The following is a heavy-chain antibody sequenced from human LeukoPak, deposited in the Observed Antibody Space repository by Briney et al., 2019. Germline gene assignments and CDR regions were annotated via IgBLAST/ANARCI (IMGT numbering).Heavy chain of an antibody. CDR1: GFTFSSYS. D-gene: IGHD3-9*01. CDR2: ISSSGSTI. CDR3: ASFYDILTGYDY. V-gene: IGHV3-48*04. J-gene: IGHJ4*02. Sequence: PGGSLRLSCAASGFTFSSYSMNWVRQAPGKGLEWVSYISSSGSTIYYADSVKGRFTISRDNAKNSLYLQMNSLRAEDTAVYYCASFYDILTGYDYWGQGTLVTVSS.